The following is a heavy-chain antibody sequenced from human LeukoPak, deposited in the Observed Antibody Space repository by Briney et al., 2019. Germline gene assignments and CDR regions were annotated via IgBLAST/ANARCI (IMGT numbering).Heavy chain of an antibody. CDR2: ISSSSTYT. D-gene: IGHD1-1*01. Sequence: GGSLRLSCVASGFTFTISTMTWVRQAPGKGLEWVSSISSSSTYTYYADSVRGRFTISRDDAKNSLYLQMNSLRAEDTAVYYCARSRNGAFDIWGQGTMVTASS. J-gene: IGHJ3*02. CDR1: GFTFTIST. CDR3: ARSRNGAFDI. V-gene: IGHV3-21*01.